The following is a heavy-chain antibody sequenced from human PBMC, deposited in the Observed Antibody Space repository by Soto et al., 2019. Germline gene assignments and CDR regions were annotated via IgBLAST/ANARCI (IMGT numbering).Heavy chain of an antibody. D-gene: IGHD6-6*01. CDR3: AKHARVYSPSSKTPPFHY. Sequence: PGGSLRLSCAASGFTFSAYPISWVRQAPGKGLEWVSVISADGSVKYFSDSVKGRFTISRDNSKNTLYLQMDRLRAEDTATYFCAKHARVYSPSSKTPPFHYWGQGTLVTVSS. CDR2: ISADGSVK. J-gene: IGHJ4*02. CDR1: GFTFSAYP. V-gene: IGHV3-23*01.